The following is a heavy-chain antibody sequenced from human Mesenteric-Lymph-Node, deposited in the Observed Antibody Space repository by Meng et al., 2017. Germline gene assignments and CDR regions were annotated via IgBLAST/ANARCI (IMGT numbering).Heavy chain of an antibody. Sequence: GESLKISCAASGFTFSSYWMNWVRQAPGKGLVWVSRINSGRSSTSYADSVKGRFTISSDNAKNTLYPQMNSLRAEDTAVYYCASARQQYDDSTDYPYFGVWGQGTTVTVSS. CDR1: GFTFSSYW. J-gene: IGHJ6*02. CDR2: INSGRSST. CDR3: ASARQQYDDSTDYPYFGV. V-gene: IGHV3-74*01. D-gene: IGHD3-22*01.